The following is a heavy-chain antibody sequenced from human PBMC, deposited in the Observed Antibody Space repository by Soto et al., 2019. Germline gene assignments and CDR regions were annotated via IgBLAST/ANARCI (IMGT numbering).Heavy chain of an antibody. J-gene: IGHJ5*02. CDR2: IIPIFGTA. Sequence: QVQLVQSGAEVKKPGSSVKVSCKASGGTFSRYAISWVRQAPGQGLEWMGGIIPIFGTANYAQKFQGRVTITADESTSTAYMELSSLRSEDTAVYYCARSRYCSGGCCYSYNWFDPWGQGTLVTVSS. CDR3: ARSRYCSGGCCYSYNWFDP. D-gene: IGHD2-15*01. V-gene: IGHV1-69*01. CDR1: GGTFSRYA.